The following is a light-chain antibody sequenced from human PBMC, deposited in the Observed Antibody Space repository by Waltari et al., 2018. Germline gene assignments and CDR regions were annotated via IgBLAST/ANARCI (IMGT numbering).Light chain of an antibody. CDR3: QQFNNWPPIT. V-gene: IGKV3-15*01. CDR2: GAS. J-gene: IGKJ5*01. Sequence: EVVMTQSPATLSVSPGERATLSSRASQSVGSNLAWYQQKPGQAPRLLIYGASTRATGIPARFSGSGSGTEFTLSISSLQSEDFAVYYCQQFNNWPPITFGQGTRLDIK. CDR1: QSVGSN.